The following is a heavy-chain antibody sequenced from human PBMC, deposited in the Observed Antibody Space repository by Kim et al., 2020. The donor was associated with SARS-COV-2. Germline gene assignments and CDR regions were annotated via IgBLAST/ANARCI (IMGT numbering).Heavy chain of an antibody. J-gene: IGHJ6*02. CDR1: GFTFSDYY. D-gene: IGHD3-16*02. CDR3: ARVGYDYVWGSYRDYYYYYGMVV. V-gene: IGHV3-11*05. CDR2: ISSSSSYT. Sequence: GGSLRLSCAASGFTFSDYYMSWIRQAPGKGLEWVSYISSSSSYTNYADSVKGRFTTSRDNAKNSLYLQMNSLRAEDTAVYYCARVGYDYVWGSYRDYYYYYGMVVWGQGTTVTVSS.